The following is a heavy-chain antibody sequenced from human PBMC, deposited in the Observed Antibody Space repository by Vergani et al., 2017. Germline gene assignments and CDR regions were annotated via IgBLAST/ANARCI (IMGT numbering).Heavy chain of an antibody. CDR3: ASYIVVVPAAAPLDAFDI. CDR2: IYYSGST. D-gene: IGHD2-2*01. CDR1: GGSISSGSYY. Sequence: QVQLQESGPGLVKPSQTLSLTCTVSGGSISSGSYYWSWIRQPPGKGLEWIGYIYYSGSTYYNPSLKSRVTISVDTSKNQFSLKLSSVTAADTAVYYCASYIVVVPAAAPLDAFDIWGQGTMVTVSS. V-gene: IGHV4-30-4*01. J-gene: IGHJ3*02.